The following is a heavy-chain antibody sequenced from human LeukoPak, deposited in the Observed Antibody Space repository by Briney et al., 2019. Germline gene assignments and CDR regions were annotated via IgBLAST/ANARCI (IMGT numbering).Heavy chain of an antibody. CDR2: ISAYNGNT. CDR1: GYTFTSYG. CDR3: ARDTYYYDSSGYFDY. Sequence: VKVSCKASGYTFTSYGISWVRQAPGQGLEWMGWISAYNGNTNYAQKFQGRVTMTTDTSTSTAYMELRSLRSDDTAVYYCARDTYYYDSSGYFDYWGQGTLVTVSS. D-gene: IGHD3-22*01. V-gene: IGHV1-18*01. J-gene: IGHJ4*02.